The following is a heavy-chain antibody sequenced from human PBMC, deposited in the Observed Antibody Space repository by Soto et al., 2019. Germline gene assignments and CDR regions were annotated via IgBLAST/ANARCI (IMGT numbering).Heavy chain of an antibody. CDR3: TRHYSGYDLGGY. Sequence: TSETLSLTCTVSGGSISSSGYYRGWIRQPPGKGLEWIGSIYYSGSTYYNPSLKSRLTISEDRSKNQLTLKMKVVTAADTAVYYCTRHYSGYDLGGYWGQGTLVTVSS. V-gene: IGHV4-39*01. D-gene: IGHD5-12*01. CDR2: IYYSGST. CDR1: GGSISSSGYY. J-gene: IGHJ4*02.